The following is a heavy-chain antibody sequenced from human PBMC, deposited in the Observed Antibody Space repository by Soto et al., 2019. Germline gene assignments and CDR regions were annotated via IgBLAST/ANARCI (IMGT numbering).Heavy chain of an antibody. J-gene: IGHJ4*02. D-gene: IGHD3-22*01. V-gene: IGHV3-21*01. CDR3: ARVHYYYDGVGYFDY. CDR2: ISSSSSYI. Sequence: PGGSLRLSCAASGFTFSSYSMNWVRQAPGKGLEWVSSISSSSSYIYYADSVKGRFTISRDNAKNSLYLQMNSLRAEDTAVYYCARVHYYYDGVGYFDYWGQGTLVTVSS. CDR1: GFTFSSYS.